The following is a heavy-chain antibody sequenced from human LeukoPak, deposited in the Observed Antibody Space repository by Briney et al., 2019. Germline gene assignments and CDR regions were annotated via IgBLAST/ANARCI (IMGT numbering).Heavy chain of an antibody. CDR3: ARDGNSVFGVVSGYFDY. CDR1: GFTFSNYW. D-gene: IGHD3-3*01. J-gene: IGHJ4*02. CDR2: IKQDGSEK. V-gene: IGHV3-7*01. Sequence: GGSLRLSCAASGFTFSNYWMSWVRQAPGKGLEWVANIKQDGSEKYYVNSVKGRFTISRDNSKNTLYLQMNSLRAEDTAVYYCARDGNSVFGVVSGYFDYWGQGTLVTVSS.